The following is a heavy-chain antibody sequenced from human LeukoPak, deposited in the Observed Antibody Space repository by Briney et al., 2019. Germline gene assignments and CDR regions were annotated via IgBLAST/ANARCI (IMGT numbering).Heavy chain of an antibody. J-gene: IGHJ3*02. V-gene: IGHV4-61*05. D-gene: IGHD2-21*01. Sequence: PSETLSLTCTVSGGSISSSSYYWGWIRQPPGKGLEWIGRIYTSGSTNYNPSLKSRVTMSVDTSKNQFSLKLSSVTAADTAVYYCARVKIEQKAFDIWGQGTMVTVSS. CDR3: ARVKIEQKAFDI. CDR2: IYTSGST. CDR1: GGSISSSSYY.